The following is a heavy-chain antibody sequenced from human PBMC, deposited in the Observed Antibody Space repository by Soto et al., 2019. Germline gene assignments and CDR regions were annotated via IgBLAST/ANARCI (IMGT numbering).Heavy chain of an antibody. Sequence: EVQVLESGGGLVQPGGSLRLSCEGSGFTVSSHAMTWIRQAPGKGPEWVSTVTADGGTYYADSVKGRFAMSRDTSENTLYLQRNSPGAEDTAAYYCAPHVSCSGGSCQYDAFASRGQGTMVTVSS. CDR3: APHVSCSGGSCQYDAFAS. CDR2: VTADGGT. CDR1: GFTVSSHA. V-gene: IGHV3-23*01. J-gene: IGHJ3*02. D-gene: IGHD2-15*01.